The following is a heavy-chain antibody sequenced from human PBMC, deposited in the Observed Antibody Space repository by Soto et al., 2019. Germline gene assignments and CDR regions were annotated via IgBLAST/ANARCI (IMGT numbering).Heavy chain of an antibody. V-gene: IGHV2-70*12. D-gene: IGHD3-10*01. Sequence: SGPTLVNPTETLTLTCTFSGFSLSSNGMSISWIRQPPGQALEWLAVIDWDGDKYYTTSLKTRLTISTDTSKNQVALRLPKVDPAATHPYLYARFGMYYASGSPLDHWGQGILVTVSS. J-gene: IGHJ4*02. CDR3: ARFGMYYASGSPLDH. CDR1: GFSLSSNGMS. CDR2: IDWDGDK.